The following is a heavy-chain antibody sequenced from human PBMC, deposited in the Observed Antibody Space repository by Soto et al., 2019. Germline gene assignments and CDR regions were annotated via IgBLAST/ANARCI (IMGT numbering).Heavy chain of an antibody. CDR1: GGSITTTGHY. CDR3: AREFSVLGVLDS. Sequence: SETLSLTCTVSGGSITTTGHYWTWIRQHPGKGLEWIGYFYYSGNTYSNPSLRSRVTISGDTSKNQFSLRLSSVTAPDTAVYYCAREFSVLGVLDSWGQGTLVTVSS. CDR2: FYYSGNT. V-gene: IGHV4-31*03. D-gene: IGHD3-16*01. J-gene: IGHJ5*01.